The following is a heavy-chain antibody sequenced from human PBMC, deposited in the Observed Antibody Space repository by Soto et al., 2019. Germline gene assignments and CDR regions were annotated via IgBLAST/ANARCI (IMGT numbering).Heavy chain of an antibody. CDR1: VYSFSSHW. V-gene: IGHV5-51*01. Sequence: GESLKISCKGSVYSFSSHWIGWVRQMPGKGLDWMGIIYPGDSDTRYSPSFLGQVTISADKSINTAYLQWSSLKASDTAMYYCARQGNGAEGFDFWGQGALVTVSS. D-gene: IGHD4-17*01. J-gene: IGHJ5*01. CDR3: ARQGNGAEGFDF. CDR2: IYPGDSDT.